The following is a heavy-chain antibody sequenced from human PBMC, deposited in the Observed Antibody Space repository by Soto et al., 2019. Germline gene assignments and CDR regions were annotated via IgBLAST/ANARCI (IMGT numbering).Heavy chain of an antibody. CDR1: GFSFDEYA. J-gene: IGHJ6*03. V-gene: IGHV3-9*01. CDR2: ISWNSGTM. D-gene: IGHD2-2*01. CDR3: AKGFCSSTRCLTYSYMDV. Sequence: EVQLAESGGGLVQPGRSLRLSCAASGFSFDEYAMHWVRQAPGKGLEWVSGISWNSGTMGYGDSVKGRFTISRDNAKNSLYLQMNSLRAEDTALYYCAKGFCSSTRCLTYSYMDVWGKGTTVTVSS.